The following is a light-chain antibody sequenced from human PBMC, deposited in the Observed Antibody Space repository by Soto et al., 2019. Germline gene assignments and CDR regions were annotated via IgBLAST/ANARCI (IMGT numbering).Light chain of an antibody. Sequence: QSALTQPPSASGSPGQSVTISCSGTSNDIGGFKYVSWYQQHPGKAPKLMIYGVTERPSGVPDRFSGSKSGNTASLTVSRLQADDEADYYCSSYAGNNISLVFGTGTKLTVL. CDR1: SNDIGGFKY. J-gene: IGLJ1*01. CDR2: GVT. CDR3: SSYAGNNISLV. V-gene: IGLV2-8*01.